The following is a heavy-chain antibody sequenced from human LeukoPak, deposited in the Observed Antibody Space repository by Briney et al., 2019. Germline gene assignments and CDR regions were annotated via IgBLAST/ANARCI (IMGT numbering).Heavy chain of an antibody. CDR1: GFTFSSYA. CDR3: AREYSSSSYYYYGMDV. V-gene: IGHV3-30-3*01. Sequence: QSGGSLRLSCAASGFTFSSYAMHWVRQAPGKGLEWVAVISYDGSNKYYADSVKGRFTISRDNSKNTLYLQMNSLRAEDTAVYYCAREYSSSSYYYYGMDVWGQGTTVTVSS. D-gene: IGHD6-6*01. CDR2: ISYDGSNK. J-gene: IGHJ6*02.